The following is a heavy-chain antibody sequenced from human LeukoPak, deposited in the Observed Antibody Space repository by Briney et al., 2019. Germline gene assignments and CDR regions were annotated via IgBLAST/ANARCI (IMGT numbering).Heavy chain of an antibody. CDR3: ARDQGGSYSY. J-gene: IGHJ4*02. Sequence: GGSLRLSCAVSGFTFSSYSMNWVRQAPGKGLEWVSFISSLSGTREYADSVKGRFTISRDNAKNSLYLQMNSLRAEDTAVYYCARDQGGSYSYWGQGTLVTVSS. V-gene: IGHV3-48*01. CDR2: ISSLSGTR. D-gene: IGHD1-26*01. CDR1: GFTFSSYS.